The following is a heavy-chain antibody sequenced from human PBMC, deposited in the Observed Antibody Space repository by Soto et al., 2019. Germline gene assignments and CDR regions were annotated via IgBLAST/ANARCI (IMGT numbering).Heavy chain of an antibody. CDR3: ASPSLNLPGIAVAGTGVAFDI. Sequence: EVQLVQSGAEVKKPGESLKISCKGSGYSFTSYWIGWVRQMPGKGLEWMGIIYPGDSDTRYSPSFQGQVTISADKSISTAYLQWSSLKASDTAMYYCASPSLNLPGIAVAGTGVAFDIWGQGTMVTVSS. J-gene: IGHJ3*02. CDR2: IYPGDSDT. V-gene: IGHV5-51*03. CDR1: GYSFTSYW. D-gene: IGHD6-19*01.